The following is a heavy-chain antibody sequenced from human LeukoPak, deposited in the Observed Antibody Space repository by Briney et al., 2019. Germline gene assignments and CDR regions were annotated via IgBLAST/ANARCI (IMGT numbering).Heavy chain of an antibody. Sequence: SETLSLTCTVSGGSISSSTYFWGWIRQPPGKGLEWIGTIYYSGSTYYNPSLKSRVTISVDSSKNQFSLRLSSVTAADTAVYYCARGYCSSTSCPEGGGFFDYWGQGTLVTVSS. V-gene: IGHV4-39*07. CDR3: ARGYCSSTSCPEGGGFFDY. CDR1: GGSISSSTYF. J-gene: IGHJ4*02. D-gene: IGHD2-2*01. CDR2: IYYSGST.